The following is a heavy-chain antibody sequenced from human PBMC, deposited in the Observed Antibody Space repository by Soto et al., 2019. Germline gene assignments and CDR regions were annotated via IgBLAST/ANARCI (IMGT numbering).Heavy chain of an antibody. CDR1: GYTFISYY. J-gene: IGHJ6*02. CDR3: ARGSCPAAMVYYYYYGMDV. D-gene: IGHD5-18*01. CDR2: INPSGGRT. Sequence: ASVKVSCKASGYTFISYYIHWVRQAPGQGLEGMGIINPSGGRTSYAQKFQGRVTMTRDTSTSTVYMELSSLRSEDTAVYYCARGSCPAAMVYYYYYGMDVWG. V-gene: IGHV1-46*01.